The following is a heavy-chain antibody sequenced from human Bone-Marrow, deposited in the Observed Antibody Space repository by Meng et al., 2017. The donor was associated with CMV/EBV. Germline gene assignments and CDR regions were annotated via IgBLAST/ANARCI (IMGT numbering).Heavy chain of an antibody. J-gene: IGHJ6*02. V-gene: IGHV4-34*01. CDR3: ASTYCGGDCPGYYYNYGMDV. CDR1: GGSFSGYY. D-gene: IGHD2-21*01. CDR2: INHRGST. Sequence: SETLSLTCAVYGGSFSGYYWSWIRQPPGKGLEWIGEINHRGSTNYNPSLKSRVTISVDTSKNQFSLKLSSVTAADTAVYYCASTYCGGDCPGYYYNYGMDVWGQGTTVTFSS.